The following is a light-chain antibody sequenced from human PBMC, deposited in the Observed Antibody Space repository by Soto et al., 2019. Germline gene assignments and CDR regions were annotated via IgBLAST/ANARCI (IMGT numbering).Light chain of an antibody. CDR3: CSYAGSSTSVV. CDR1: SSDVGSYNL. J-gene: IGLJ2*01. Sequence: QSVLTQPASVSGSPGQSIAISCTKTSSDVGSYNLVSWYQQYPGKAPKLMIYEDSKRPSGVSNRFSGSKSGYTASLTISGLQAEYEADYYCCSYAGSSTSVVFGGGTKLTVL. V-gene: IGLV2-23*01. CDR2: EDS.